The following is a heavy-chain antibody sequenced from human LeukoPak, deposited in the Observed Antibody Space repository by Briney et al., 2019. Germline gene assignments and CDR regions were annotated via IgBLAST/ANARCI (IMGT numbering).Heavy chain of an antibody. Sequence: PGGSLRLSCAASGFTFSSYAMSWVRQAPGKGLEWVSAISGSGGSTYYADSVKGRFTISRDNSKNTLYLQMNSLRAEDTAVYYCAKGKRASGYCSGGSCFGLFDPWGQGTLVTASS. CDR3: AKGKRASGYCSGGSCFGLFDP. V-gene: IGHV3-23*01. D-gene: IGHD2-15*01. J-gene: IGHJ5*02. CDR2: ISGSGGST. CDR1: GFTFSSYA.